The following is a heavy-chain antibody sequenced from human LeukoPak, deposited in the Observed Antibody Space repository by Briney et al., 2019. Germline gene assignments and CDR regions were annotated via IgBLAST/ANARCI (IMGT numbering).Heavy chain of an antibody. Sequence: SETLYLTCSVSGGSISINWWNWVRQSPGKGLEWVGQIYHNGITNYSPSLKSRLTISVDKSRNLFSLNLTSVTAADTAVYFCARELATINGPYFESWGQGTLVTVSS. V-gene: IGHV4-4*02. CDR1: GGSISINW. CDR2: IYHNGIT. CDR3: ARELATINGPYFES. J-gene: IGHJ4*02. D-gene: IGHD5-24*01.